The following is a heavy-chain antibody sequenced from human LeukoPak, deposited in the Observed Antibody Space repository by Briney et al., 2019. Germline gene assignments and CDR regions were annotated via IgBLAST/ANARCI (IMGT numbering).Heavy chain of an antibody. D-gene: IGHD6-19*01. J-gene: IGHJ6*02. V-gene: IGHV4-59*01. CDR1: GGSISSYY. CDR2: IYYSGST. CDR3: AREKGIVAGLYYHYGMDV. Sequence: SETLSLTCTVSGGSISSYYWSWIRQPPGKGLEWIGYIYYSGSTNYNPSLKSRVTISVDTSKNQFSLKLSSVTAADTAVYYCAREKGIVAGLYYHYGMDVWGQGTTVTVSS.